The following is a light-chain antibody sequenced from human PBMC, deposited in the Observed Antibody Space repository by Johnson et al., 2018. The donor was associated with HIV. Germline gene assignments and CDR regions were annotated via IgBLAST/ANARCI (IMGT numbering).Light chain of an antibody. CDR2: DNN. Sequence: QSVLTQPPSVSAAPGQKVTISCSGSTYNIGKSYVSWYQQLPGTAPKLLIYDNNKRPSGIPGRFSGSKSGPSATLGITGLQTGDEADYYCGTWDSSLTSYVFGAGTKVTVL. J-gene: IGLJ1*01. CDR1: TYNIGKSY. V-gene: IGLV1-51*01. CDR3: GTWDSSLTSYV.